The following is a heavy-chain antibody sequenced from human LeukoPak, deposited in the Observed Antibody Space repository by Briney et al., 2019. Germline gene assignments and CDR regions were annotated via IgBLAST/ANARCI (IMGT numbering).Heavy chain of an antibody. V-gene: IGHV3-33*06. CDR2: IWYDGSNK. CDR3: AKDVYGVDTPMVHQPLLSTMLYGMDV. D-gene: IGHD5-18*01. CDR1: GFTLSSYG. J-gene: IGHJ6*02. Sequence: GGSLRLSCVASGFTLSSYGMHWVRQAPGKGLEGVAVIWYDGSNKYYADSVKGRFTISRDNSKNTLYLQMNSLRAEDTAVYYCAKDVYGVDTPMVHQPLLSTMLYGMDVWGQGTTVTVSS.